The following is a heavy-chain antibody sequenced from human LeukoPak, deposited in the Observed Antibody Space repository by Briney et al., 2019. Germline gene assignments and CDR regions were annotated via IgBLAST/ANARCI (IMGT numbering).Heavy chain of an antibody. J-gene: IGHJ4*02. CDR2: ISSSSSYI. D-gene: IGHD6-13*01. V-gene: IGHV3-21*01. Sequence: GGSLRLSCAASGFTFSSYSMNWVRQAPGKGLEWVSSISSSSSYIYYADSVKGRFTISRDNAKNSLYLQMNSLRAEDTAVYYCARDLGSSSPNAYGGQGTLVAVSA. CDR3: ARDLGSSSPNAY. CDR1: GFTFSSYS.